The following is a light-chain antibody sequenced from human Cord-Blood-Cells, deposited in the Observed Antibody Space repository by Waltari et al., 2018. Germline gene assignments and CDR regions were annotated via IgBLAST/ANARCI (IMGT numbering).Light chain of an antibody. J-gene: IGKJ1*01. V-gene: IGKV1-5*03. CDR3: QQYNSYWT. Sequence: DIQMTQSPSTLSASVGDRVTITCRASQSISSWLAWYQQKPGKAPKLLIYKASSLESGVPSRFSGSGSVTEVTLTISSLQPDDFATYYCQQYNSYWTFGQGTNVEIK. CDR2: KAS. CDR1: QSISSW.